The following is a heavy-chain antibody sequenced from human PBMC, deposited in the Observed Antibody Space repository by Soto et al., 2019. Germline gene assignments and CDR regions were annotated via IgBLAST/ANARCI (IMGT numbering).Heavy chain of an antibody. V-gene: IGHV2-5*02. J-gene: IGHJ5*02. CDR3: AHTIFGVVLNWFDP. CDR1: GFSLSTSGVG. CDR2: IYWDYDK. D-gene: IGHD3-3*01. Sequence: QITLKESGPTLVKPTQTLTLTCTFSGFSLSTSGVGVGWIRQPPGKALEWLALIYWDYDKRYSPSLKSRLTSTKDTSKNRGGLTMTNTDPVDTATYYCAHTIFGVVLNWFDPWGQGTLVTVSS.